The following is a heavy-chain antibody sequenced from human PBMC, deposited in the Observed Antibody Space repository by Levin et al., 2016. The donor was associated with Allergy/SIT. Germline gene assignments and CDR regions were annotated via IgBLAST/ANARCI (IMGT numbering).Heavy chain of an antibody. Sequence: SVKVSCKASGGTFSSYAISWVRQAPGQGLEWMGGIIPIFGTANYAQKFQGRVTITADESTSTAYMELSSLRSEDTAVYYCAGGPKPTKHVYGYWGQGTLVTVSS. CDR2: IIPIFGTA. CDR3: AGGPKPTKHVYGY. CDR1: GGTFSSYA. D-gene: IGHD1-14*01. V-gene: IGHV1-69*13. J-gene: IGHJ4*02.